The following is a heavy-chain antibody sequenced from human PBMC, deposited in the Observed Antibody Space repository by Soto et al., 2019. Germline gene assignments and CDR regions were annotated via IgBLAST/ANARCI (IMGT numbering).Heavy chain of an antibody. Sequence: SETLSLTCAVYGGSFSGYYWSWIRQPPGKGLEWFGEINHSGSTNYNPSLKSRVTISVDTSKNQFSLKLSSVTAADTAVYYCARARGLTVVVVAATQRTYFDYWGQGTLVTVSS. CDR2: INHSGST. V-gene: IGHV4-34*01. CDR3: ARARGLTVVVVAATQRTYFDY. J-gene: IGHJ4*02. D-gene: IGHD2-15*01. CDR1: GGSFSGYY.